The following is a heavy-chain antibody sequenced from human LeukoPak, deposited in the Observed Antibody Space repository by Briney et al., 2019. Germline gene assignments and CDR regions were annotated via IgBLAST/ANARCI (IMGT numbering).Heavy chain of an antibody. V-gene: IGHV4-59*08. CDR1: GCSISSYY. Sequence: SETLSLTCTVSGCSISSYYWSWIRQPPGKGLEWIGYIYYSGSTNYNPSLKSRVTISVDTSKNQFSLKLSSVTAADTAVYYCARHSDYYYGSGTTDYWGQGTLVTVSS. CDR3: ARHSDYYYGSGTTDY. CDR2: IYYSGST. J-gene: IGHJ4*02. D-gene: IGHD3-10*01.